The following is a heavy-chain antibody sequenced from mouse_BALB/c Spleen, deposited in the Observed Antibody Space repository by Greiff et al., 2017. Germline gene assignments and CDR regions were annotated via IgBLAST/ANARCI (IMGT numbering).Heavy chain of an antibody. D-gene: IGHD1-1*01. J-gene: IGHJ3*01. V-gene: IGHV1-80*01. CDR2: IYPGDGDT. CDR3: ARNYYGSSWAD. Sequence: QVQLQQSGAELVRPGSSVKISCKASGYAFSSYWMNWVKQRPGQGLEWIGQIYPGDGDTNYNGKFKGKATLTADKSSSTAYMQLSSLTSEDSAVDFCARNYYGSSWADWGQGTLVTVSA. CDR1: GYAFSSYW.